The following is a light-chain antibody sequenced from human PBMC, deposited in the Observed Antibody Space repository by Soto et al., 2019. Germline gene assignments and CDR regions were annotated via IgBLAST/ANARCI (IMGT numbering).Light chain of an antibody. J-gene: IGKJ1*01. V-gene: IGKV3-15*01. Sequence: EIVMTQSPATLSVSPGERATLSCRASQSVSSNLAWYQQKPDQAPRLLIYGASTRATGIPARFSGSGSGTEFTLTISSLQSEDFAVYYFQQYNNWPWTFGQGTNVEIK. CDR3: QQYNNWPWT. CDR1: QSVSSN. CDR2: GAS.